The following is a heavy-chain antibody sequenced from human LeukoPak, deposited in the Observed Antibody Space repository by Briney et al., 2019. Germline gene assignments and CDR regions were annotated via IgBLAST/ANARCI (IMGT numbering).Heavy chain of an antibody. Sequence: GGSLRLSCAASGFTSSSYSMNWVRQAPGKGLEWVSSISSSSSYIYYADSVKGRFTISRDNAKNSLYLQMNSLRAEDTAVYYCARDLSSSWYSPLGYWGQGTLVTVSS. J-gene: IGHJ4*02. D-gene: IGHD6-13*01. V-gene: IGHV3-21*01. CDR2: ISSSSSYI. CDR3: ARDLSSSWYSPLGY. CDR1: GFTSSSYS.